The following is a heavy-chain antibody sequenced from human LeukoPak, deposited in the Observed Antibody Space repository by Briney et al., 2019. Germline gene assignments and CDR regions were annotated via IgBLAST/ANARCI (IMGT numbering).Heavy chain of an antibody. V-gene: IGHV3-21*01. D-gene: IGHD5-18*01. CDR2: ISSSSSYI. Sequence: LRLSCAXSGXTFSSYSMNWVRQAPGKGLEWVSSISSSSSYIYYADSVKGRFTISRDNAKNSLYLQMNSLRAEDTAVYYCAGGDTAMARLPVDYWGQGTLVTVSS. CDR3: AGGDTAMARLPVDY. J-gene: IGHJ4*02. CDR1: GXTFSSYS.